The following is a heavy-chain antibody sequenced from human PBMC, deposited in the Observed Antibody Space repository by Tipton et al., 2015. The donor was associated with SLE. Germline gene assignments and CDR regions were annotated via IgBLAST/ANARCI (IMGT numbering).Heavy chain of an antibody. J-gene: IGHJ4*02. CDR1: GFTFDDYA. Sequence: SLRLSCAASGFTFDDYAMHWVRQAPGKGLEWVSGISWDSKSINYADSVKGRFTISRDNAKNSLYLQMNSLRAEDTAVYYSGRNYGSVRFYHKVDYWGQGILVTVSS. CDR3: GRNYGSVRFYHKVDY. CDR2: ISWDSKSI. D-gene: IGHD3-10*01. V-gene: IGHV3-9*01.